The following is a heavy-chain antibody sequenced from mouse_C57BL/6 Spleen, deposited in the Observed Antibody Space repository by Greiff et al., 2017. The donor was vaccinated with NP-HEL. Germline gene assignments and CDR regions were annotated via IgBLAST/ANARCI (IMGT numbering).Heavy chain of an antibody. CDR1: GFTFSSYA. V-gene: IGHV5-4*01. Sequence: DVMLVESGGGLVKPGGSLKLSCAASGFTFSSYAMSWVRQTPEKRLEWVATISDGGSYTYYPDNVKGRFTISRDNAKNNLYLQMSHLKSEDTAMYYCARDPTAQAPFAYWGQGTLVTVSA. J-gene: IGHJ3*01. CDR3: ARDPTAQAPFAY. CDR2: ISDGGSYT. D-gene: IGHD3-2*02.